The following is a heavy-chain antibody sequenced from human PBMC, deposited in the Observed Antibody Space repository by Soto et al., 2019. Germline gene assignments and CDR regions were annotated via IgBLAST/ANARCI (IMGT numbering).Heavy chain of an antibody. CDR2: ISSSSSYI. Sequence: GGSLRLSCAASGFTFSSYSMNWVRQAPGKGLEWVSSISSSSSYIYYADSVKGRFTISRDNAKNSLYLQMNSLRDEDTAVYYCARDPSIVATMGFDYWGQGTLVTVSS. J-gene: IGHJ4*02. CDR3: ARDPSIVATMGFDY. V-gene: IGHV3-21*01. D-gene: IGHD5-12*01. CDR1: GFTFSSYS.